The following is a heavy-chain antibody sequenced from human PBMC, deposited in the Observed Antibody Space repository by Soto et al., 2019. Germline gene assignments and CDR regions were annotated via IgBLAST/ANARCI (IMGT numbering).Heavy chain of an antibody. D-gene: IGHD4-17*01. CDR1: AGTFSSYA. CDR2: IIPIFGTA. CDR3: ARDHATVTTGGAFDI. J-gene: IGHJ3*02. Sequence: QVQLVQSGAEVKKPGSSVKVSCKASAGTFSSYAISWVRQAPGQGLEWMGRIIPIFGTANYAQKFQGRVTITAGESTSTAYMELSSLRSEDTAVYYCARDHATVTTGGAFDIWDQGTMVTVSS. V-gene: IGHV1-69*01.